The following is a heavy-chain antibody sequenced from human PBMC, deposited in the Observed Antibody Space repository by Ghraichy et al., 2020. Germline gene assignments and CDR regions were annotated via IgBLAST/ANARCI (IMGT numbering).Heavy chain of an antibody. CDR3: AKDSAAVAGKRGGFDI. D-gene: IGHD6-19*01. V-gene: IGHV3-23*01. CDR2: IGMTGTST. J-gene: IGHJ3*02. Sequence: GESLNISCTASGFTFNSYAMNWVRQAPGKGLEWVSGIGMTGTSTYYADSVKGQFTISRDNSKNTVFLQMNSLRAEDTAVYYFAKDSAAVAGKRGGFDIWGQGTMVTVSS. CDR1: GFTFNSYA.